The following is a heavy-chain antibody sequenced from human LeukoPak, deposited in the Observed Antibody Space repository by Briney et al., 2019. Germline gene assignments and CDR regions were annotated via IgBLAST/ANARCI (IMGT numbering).Heavy chain of an antibody. D-gene: IGHD1-14*01. J-gene: IGHJ5*02. CDR1: GGSISNFY. V-gene: IGHV4-4*09. CDR3: ATHRYTHNCFAP. CDR2: IHSSGST. Sequence: AETLSLTCKVSGGSISNFYWSWIRQPPGKGLEWMGFIHSSGSTNYNPSLMSRVTISIDTSKSHFSLNLSSCTAADTAVYYCATHRYTHNCFAPWGQGTLVTVSS.